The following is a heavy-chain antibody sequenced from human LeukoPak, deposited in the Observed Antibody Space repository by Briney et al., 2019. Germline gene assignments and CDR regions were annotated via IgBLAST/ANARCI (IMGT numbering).Heavy chain of an antibody. CDR3: ARAWQQAFDY. J-gene: IGHJ4*02. Sequence: GGSLRLSCAASGFTFSNYAMSWVRQAPGKGLEWVSAISGSGGRTYYADSVKGRFTISRDNAKNTLYLQMNSLRAEDTAVYYCARAWQQAFDYWGQGTLVTVSS. CDR2: ISGSGGRT. D-gene: IGHD6-13*01. V-gene: IGHV3-23*01. CDR1: GFTFSNYA.